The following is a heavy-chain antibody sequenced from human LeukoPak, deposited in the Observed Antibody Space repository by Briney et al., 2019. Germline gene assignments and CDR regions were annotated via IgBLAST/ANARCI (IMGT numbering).Heavy chain of an antibody. CDR2: IYHSGST. V-gene: IGHV4-30-2*01. J-gene: IGHJ4*02. D-gene: IGHD3-3*01. Sequence: SQTLSLTCTVSGGSISSGGYYWSWIRQPPGKGLEWIGYIYHSGSTYYNPSLKSRVTISVDRSKNQFSLKLSSVTAADTAVYYCARDLHYDFWSGRGAKGGYFDYWGQRTLVTVSS. CDR1: GGSISSGGYY. CDR3: ARDLHYDFWSGRGAKGGYFDY.